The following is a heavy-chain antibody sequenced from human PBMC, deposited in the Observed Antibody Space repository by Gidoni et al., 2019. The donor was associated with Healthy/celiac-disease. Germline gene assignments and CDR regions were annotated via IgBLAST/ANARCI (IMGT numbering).Heavy chain of an antibody. V-gene: IGHV1-2*04. D-gene: IGHD7-27*01. CDR3: ARAKPGAPPGDFDL. Sequence: EWMGWINPNSGGTNYAQKFQGWVTMTRDTSISTAYMELSRLRSDDTAVYYCARAKPGAPPGDFDLWGRGTLVTVSS. CDR2: INPNSGGT. J-gene: IGHJ2*01.